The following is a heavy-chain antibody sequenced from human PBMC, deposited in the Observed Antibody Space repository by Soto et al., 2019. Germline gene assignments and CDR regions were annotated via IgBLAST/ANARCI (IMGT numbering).Heavy chain of an antibody. J-gene: IGHJ5*02. CDR1: GGSISSYY. CDR2: IYYSGST. Sequence: PSETLSLTCTVSGGSISSYYWSWIRQPPGKGLEWIGYIYYSGSTNYNPSLKSRVTISVDTSKNQFSLKLSSVTAADTAVYYCARVEVYDILTGYYLWFDPWGQGTLVTVSS. V-gene: IGHV4-59*01. D-gene: IGHD3-9*01. CDR3: ARVEVYDILTGYYLWFDP.